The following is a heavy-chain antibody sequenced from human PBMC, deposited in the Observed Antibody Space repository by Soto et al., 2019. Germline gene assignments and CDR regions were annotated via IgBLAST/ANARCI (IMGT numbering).Heavy chain of an antibody. CDR1: GFTFSSYA. CDR3: ARDLSLESSSWSSYYGMDV. D-gene: IGHD6-13*01. V-gene: IGHV3-30-3*01. J-gene: IGHJ6*02. CDR2: ISYDGSNK. Sequence: GGSLRLSCAASGFTFSSYAMHWVRQAPGKGLEWVAVISYDGSNKYYADSVKGRFTISRDNSKNTLYLQMNSLRAEDTAVYYCARDLSLESSSWSSYYGMDVWGQGTTVTVSS.